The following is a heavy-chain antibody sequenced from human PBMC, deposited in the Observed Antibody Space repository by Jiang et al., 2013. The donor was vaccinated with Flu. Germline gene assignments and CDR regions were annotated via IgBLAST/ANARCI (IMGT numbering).Heavy chain of an antibody. CDR1: GGSISSGGYY. J-gene: IGHJ4*02. CDR2: IYYSGST. V-gene: IGHV4-31*03. D-gene: IGHD3-22*01. CDR3: ARGPYYYDSSGYYFDY. Sequence: LLKPSQTLSLTCTVSGGSISSGGYYWSWIRQHPGKGLEWIGYIYYSGSTYYNPSLKSRVTISVDTSKNQFSLKLSSVTAADTAVYYCARGPYYYDSSGYYFDYWGQGTLVTVSS.